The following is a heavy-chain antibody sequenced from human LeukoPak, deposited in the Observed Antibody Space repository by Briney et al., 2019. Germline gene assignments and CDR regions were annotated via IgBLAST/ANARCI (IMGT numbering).Heavy chain of an antibody. D-gene: IGHD3-22*01. CDR3: ARDSYDSSGYYFPFDY. CDR1: GGSISSGGYY. J-gene: IGHJ4*02. Sequence: SQTVSLTCTVSGGSISSGGYYWSWIRQHPGKGLEWIGYIYHSGSTYYNPSLKSRVTISVDTSKNQFSLKLSSVTAADTAVYYCARDSYDSSGYYFPFDYWGQGTLVTVSS. CDR2: IYHSGST. V-gene: IGHV4-31*03.